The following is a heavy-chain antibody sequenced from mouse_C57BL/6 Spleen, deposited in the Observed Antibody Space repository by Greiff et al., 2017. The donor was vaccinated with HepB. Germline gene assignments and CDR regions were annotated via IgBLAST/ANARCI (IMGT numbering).Heavy chain of an antibody. Sequence: QVQLQQSGPELVKPGASVKISCKASGYAFSSSWMNWVKQRPGKGLEWIGRIYPGDGDTNYNGKFKGKATLTADKSSSTAYMQLSSLTSEDSAVYFCARLGPFDYGGQGTTLTVSS. D-gene: IGHD4-1*01. CDR3: ARLGPFDY. CDR2: IYPGDGDT. CDR1: GYAFSSSW. J-gene: IGHJ2*01. V-gene: IGHV1-82*01.